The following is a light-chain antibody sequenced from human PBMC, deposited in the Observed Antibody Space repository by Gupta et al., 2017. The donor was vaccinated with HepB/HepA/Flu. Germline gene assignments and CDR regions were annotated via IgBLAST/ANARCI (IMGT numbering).Light chain of an antibody. CDR3: QQRSTGTPALT. V-gene: IGKV3-11*01. CDR2: DAS. J-gene: IGKJ4*01. CDR1: QSVSSY. Sequence: EIVLTQSPATLSLSPGERATLSCRASQSVSSYLAWYQQKPGQAPRLLIYDASNRATGIPARFSGSGSGTDFTLTISSLEPEDFAVYYCQQRSTGTPALTFGGGTKVEIK.